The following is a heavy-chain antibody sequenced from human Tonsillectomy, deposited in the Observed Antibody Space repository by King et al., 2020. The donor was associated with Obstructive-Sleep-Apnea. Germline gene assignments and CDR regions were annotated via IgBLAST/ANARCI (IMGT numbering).Heavy chain of an antibody. J-gene: IGHJ4*02. CDR3: AKCKSYMGYDWLFDY. CDR2: LSWNSRSI. Sequence: VQLVASVGGFVQPGRSLSISCAASGFTFDDYAMHLVRPAPGKGLELVSGLSWNSRSIGYSASVQGRFTRSSDNATNSLYLQMTSMRAEDTALYYCAKCKSYMGYDWLFDYWGQGTLVTVA. V-gene: IGHV3-9*01. CDR1: GFTFDDYA. D-gene: IGHD5-12*01.